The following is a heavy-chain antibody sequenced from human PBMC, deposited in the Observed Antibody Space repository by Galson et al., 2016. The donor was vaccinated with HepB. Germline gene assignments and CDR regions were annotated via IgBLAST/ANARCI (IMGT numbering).Heavy chain of an antibody. V-gene: IGHV4-39*01. J-gene: IGHJ6*03. CDR1: YGSVSSSGYY. Sequence: SETLSLTCTVSYGSVSSSGYYWGWIRQPPGKGLEWIASISADGTTYSNPFLKSRVTISVDTSTHQFSLTLSSVTAADSAVFYCARLSKAVRGNRNYYYYFMDVWGKGTMVTVSS. CDR3: ARLSKAVRGNRNYYYYFMDV. CDR2: ISADGTT. D-gene: IGHD1/OR15-1a*01.